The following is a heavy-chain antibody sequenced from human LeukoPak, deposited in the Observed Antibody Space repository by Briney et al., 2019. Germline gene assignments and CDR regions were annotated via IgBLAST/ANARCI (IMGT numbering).Heavy chain of an antibody. Sequence: SETLSLTCTVSGGSITSRGHYWAWIRRPPGKGLEWIGSLYYDRTNQYNPSLTSHVTVSRDTSKNQCYLELASVTAEDPAVYYCARRSQSPSESPYWGQEIQVTVSS. CDR1: GGSITSRGHY. CDR2: LYYDRTN. CDR3: ARRSQSPSESPY. D-gene: IGHD3-10*01. V-gene: IGHV4-39*01. J-gene: IGHJ4*02.